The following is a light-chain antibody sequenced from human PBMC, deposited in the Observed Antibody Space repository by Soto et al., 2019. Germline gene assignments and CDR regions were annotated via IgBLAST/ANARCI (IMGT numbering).Light chain of an antibody. CDR2: LNSDGSH. V-gene: IGLV4-69*01. Sequence: QPVLTQSPSASASLGASVKLTCTLSSGHSSYAIAWHQQQPEKDPRYLMKLNSDGSHSKGDGIPDRFSGSSSGAERYLTISSLQSEDEADYYCQTWGTGIQVFGGGTKRTVL. CDR3: QTWGTGIQV. J-gene: IGLJ2*01. CDR1: SGHSSYA.